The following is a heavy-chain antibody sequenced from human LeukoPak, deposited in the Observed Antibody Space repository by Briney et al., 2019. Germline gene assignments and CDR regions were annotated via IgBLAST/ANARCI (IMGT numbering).Heavy chain of an antibody. CDR1: GFIVSGDF. CDR3: ARPSTVTPRAYYYYYGMDV. CDR2: IYSDGST. D-gene: IGHD4-17*01. Sequence: GGSLRLSCAASGFIVSGDFMSWVRQAPGKGLEWVSVIYSDGSTYYADSVKGRFTISRDNSKNTLYLQMNSLRAEDTAVYYCARPSTVTPRAYYYYYGMDVWGQGTTVTVSS. V-gene: IGHV3-66*02. J-gene: IGHJ6*02.